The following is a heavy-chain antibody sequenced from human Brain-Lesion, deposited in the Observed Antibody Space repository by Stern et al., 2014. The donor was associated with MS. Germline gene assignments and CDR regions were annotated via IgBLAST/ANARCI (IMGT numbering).Heavy chain of an antibody. D-gene: IGHD5-18*01. CDR1: GGSISSGSFY. CDR2: IYSTGST. J-gene: IGHJ4*02. Sequence: QVQLVESGPGLVKPSQTLSLTCIVSGGSISSGSFYWNWIRQPAGKGLEWIGRIYSTGSTNYNPFLNSLITISGDPSKNQFFLKMFSKTAADTAVYYCARETGGYTYGDTDFFDYWGQGALVTVSS. V-gene: IGHV4-61*02. CDR3: ARETGGYTYGDTDFFDY.